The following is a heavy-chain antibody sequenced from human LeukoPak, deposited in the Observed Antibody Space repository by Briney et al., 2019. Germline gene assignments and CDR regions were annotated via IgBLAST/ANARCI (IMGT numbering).Heavy chain of an antibody. V-gene: IGHV3-30*18. CDR2: ISYDGSNK. D-gene: IGHD3-10*01. Sequence: PGRSLRLSCAASGFTFSGYGMHWVRQAPGKGLEWVAVISYDGSNKYYADSVKGRFTISRDNSKNTLYLQMNSLRAEDTAVYYCAKDSLGPLLWFGELLPHFDYWGQGTLVTVSS. CDR3: AKDSLGPLLWFGELLPHFDY. J-gene: IGHJ4*02. CDR1: GFTFSGYG.